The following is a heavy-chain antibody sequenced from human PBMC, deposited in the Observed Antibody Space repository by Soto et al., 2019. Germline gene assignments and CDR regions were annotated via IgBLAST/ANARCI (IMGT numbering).Heavy chain of an antibody. J-gene: IGHJ5*01. Sequence: PSETLSLTCAVYGGSFSGYYWTWIRQPPGTGLEWIGEINHSGSTNYNPSLKSRVTISVDTSKNQFSLKLTSVTAADTAVYYCVRLVGNSWLDSWGQGTLVTVSS. CDR1: GGSFSGYY. CDR2: INHSGST. V-gene: IGHV4-34*01. CDR3: VRLVGNSWLDS.